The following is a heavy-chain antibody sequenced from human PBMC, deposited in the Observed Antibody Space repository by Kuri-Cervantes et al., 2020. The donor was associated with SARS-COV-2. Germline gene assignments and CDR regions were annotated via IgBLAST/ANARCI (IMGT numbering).Heavy chain of an antibody. CDR2: IYYSGTT. CDR3: ARPIVAAGFDY. CDR1: GDSISSSVYY. Sequence: GSLRLSCTVSGDSISSSVYYWGWIRQPPGKGLEWIGSIYYSGTTYYNPSLKSRVTISVDTSKNQFSLNLSSVTAADTAVYYCARPIVAAGFDYWGQGTLVTVSS. J-gene: IGHJ4*02. V-gene: IGHV4-39*01. D-gene: IGHD6-13*01.